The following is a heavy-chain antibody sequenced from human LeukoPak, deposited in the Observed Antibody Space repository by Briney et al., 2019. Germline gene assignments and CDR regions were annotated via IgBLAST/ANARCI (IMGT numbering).Heavy chain of an antibody. CDR2: IRYDGSNK. Sequence: QTGGSLRLSCAASGFTFSSYGMHWVRQAPGKGLEWVAFIRYDGSNKYYADSVKGRFTISRDNSKNTLYLQMNSLRAEDTAVYYCAKGSSWDYYYYMDVWGKGTTVTISS. D-gene: IGHD6-13*01. V-gene: IGHV3-30*02. CDR3: AKGSSWDYYYYMDV. J-gene: IGHJ6*03. CDR1: GFTFSSYG.